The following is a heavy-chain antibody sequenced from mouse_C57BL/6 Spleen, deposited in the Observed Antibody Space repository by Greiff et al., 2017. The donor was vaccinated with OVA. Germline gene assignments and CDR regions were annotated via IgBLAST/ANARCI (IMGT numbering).Heavy chain of an antibody. CDR1: GFSLTSYG. CDR3: AKHYYYGSSYDNWYFDV. V-gene: IGHV2-9*01. CDR2: IWGGGST. J-gene: IGHJ1*03. D-gene: IGHD1-1*01. Sequence: VHLVESGPGLVAPSQSLSITCTVSGFSLTSYGVDWVRQPPGKGLEWLGVIWGGGSTNYNSALMSRLSISKDNSKSQVFLKMNSLQTDDTAMYYCAKHYYYGSSYDNWYFDVWGTGTTVTVSS.